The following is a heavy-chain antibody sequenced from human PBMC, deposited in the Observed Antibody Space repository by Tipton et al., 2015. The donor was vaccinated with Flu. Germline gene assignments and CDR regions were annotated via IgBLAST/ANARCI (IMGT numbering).Heavy chain of an antibody. CDR1: GFTFDDYA. J-gene: IGHJ4*02. CDR2: ISWNSGSI. D-gene: IGHD3-9*01. Sequence: SLRLSCAASGFTFDDYAMHWVRQAPGKGLEWVSGISWNSGSIGYADSVKGRFTISRDNAKNSLYLQMNSLRAEDTALYYCAKAGYFDWLSLPDYWGQGTLVTVSS. CDR3: AKAGYFDWLSLPDY. V-gene: IGHV3-9*01.